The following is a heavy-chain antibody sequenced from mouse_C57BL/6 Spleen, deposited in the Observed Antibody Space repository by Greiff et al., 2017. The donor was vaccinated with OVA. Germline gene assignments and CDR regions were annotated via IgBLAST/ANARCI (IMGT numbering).Heavy chain of an antibody. CDR1: GFTFSDYG. V-gene: IGHV5-17*01. J-gene: IGHJ2*01. Sequence: EVMLVESGGGLVKPGGSLKLSCAASGFTFSDYGMHWVRQAPGKGLEWVAYISSGSSTIYYADTVKGRFTISRDNAKNTLFLQMTSLRSEDTAMYYCAREDGYYVDYWGQGTTLTVSS. D-gene: IGHD2-3*01. CDR3: AREDGYYVDY. CDR2: ISSGSSTI.